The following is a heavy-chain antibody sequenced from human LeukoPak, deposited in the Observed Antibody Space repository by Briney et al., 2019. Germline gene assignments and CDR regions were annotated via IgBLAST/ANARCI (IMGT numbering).Heavy chain of an antibody. CDR3: ATKGGLTPNTLAM. V-gene: IGHV1-2*02. CDR1: GYNFTVYY. J-gene: IGHJ3*01. CDR2: MDPNSGDT. D-gene: IGHD2-15*01. Sequence: ASVEVSCKGSGYNFTVYYMHWVRQAPGQGLEWMGWMDPNSGDTIYAPKFQGRVSMTRDTSITTAYMELSSLTFDDSAMYYCATKGGLTPNTLAMWGHGTMVTVSS.